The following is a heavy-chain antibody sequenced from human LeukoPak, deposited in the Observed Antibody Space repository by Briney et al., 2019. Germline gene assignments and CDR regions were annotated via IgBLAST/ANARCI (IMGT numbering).Heavy chain of an antibody. CDR2: IYTSGST. CDR1: GGSISGYY. Sequence: PSERRSLACNGSGGSISGYYWSWVRLHAGKGLEWIGRIYTSGSTNYNPSLKSRVTMSVDTSKNQFSLKLSSVTAADTAVYYCARDGEAAVFDYWGQGTLVTVSS. V-gene: IGHV4-4*07. CDR3: ARDGEAAVFDY. J-gene: IGHJ4*02. D-gene: IGHD6-13*01.